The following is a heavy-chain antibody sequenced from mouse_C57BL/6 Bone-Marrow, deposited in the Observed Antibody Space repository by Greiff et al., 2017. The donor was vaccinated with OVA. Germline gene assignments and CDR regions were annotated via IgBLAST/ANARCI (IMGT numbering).Heavy chain of an antibody. J-gene: IGHJ4*01. V-gene: IGHV7-1*01. D-gene: IGHD3-2*02. CDR2: SRNKANDYTT. CDR1: GFTFSDFY. Sequence: EVKLVESGGGLVQSGRSLRLSCATSGFTFSDFYMEWVRQAPGKGLEWIAASRNKANDYTTEYSASVKGRFIVSRDTSQSILYLQMNALRAEDTAIYYCARDATHSSGYYAMDYWGQGTSVTVSS. CDR3: ARDATHSSGYYAMDY.